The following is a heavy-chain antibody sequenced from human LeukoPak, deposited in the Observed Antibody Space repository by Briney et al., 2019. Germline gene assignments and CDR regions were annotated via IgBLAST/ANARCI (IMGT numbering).Heavy chain of an antibody. CDR3: ARGGTQLTFPV. J-gene: IGHJ4*02. CDR2: IYYSGSA. D-gene: IGHD4/OR15-4a*01. Sequence: SQTLSLTCTVSGGSISSYYWSWIRQPPGKGLEWIGYIYYSGSANYNPSLKSRVTISVDTSKNQFSLKLASVSAADTAVYYCARGGTQLTFPVWGQGTLVTVSS. CDR1: GGSISSYY. V-gene: IGHV4-59*01.